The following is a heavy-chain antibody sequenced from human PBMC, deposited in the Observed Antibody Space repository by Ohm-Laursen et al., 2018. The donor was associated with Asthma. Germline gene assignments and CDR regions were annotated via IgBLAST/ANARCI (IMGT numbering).Heavy chain of an antibody. J-gene: IGHJ6*02. CDR2: INPNSGGT. CDR1: GYTFTGYY. D-gene: IGHD4-17*01. V-gene: IGHV1-2*06. CDR3: ARVGVTTPYYYYYYGMDV. Sequence: ASVKVSCKASGYTFTGYYMHWVRQAPGQGLEWMGRINPNSGGTNYAQKFQGRVTMTRDTSISTAYMELSRLRSDDTAVYYCARVGVTTPYYYYYYGMDVWGQGTTVTVSS.